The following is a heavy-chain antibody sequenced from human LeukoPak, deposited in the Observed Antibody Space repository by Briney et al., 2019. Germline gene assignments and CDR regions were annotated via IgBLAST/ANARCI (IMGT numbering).Heavy chain of an antibody. V-gene: IGHV4-59*11. CDR3: ARARYQLLPTFDY. Sequence: SETLSLTCAVSGDSFSSHYWTWIRQSPGTGLEWIGYISHIGRTNYNPSLKSRVTISVDTSKNQFSLKLSSVTAADTAVYYCARARYQLLPTFDYWGQGTLVIVSS. CDR1: GDSFSSHY. D-gene: IGHD2-2*01. J-gene: IGHJ4*02. CDR2: ISHIGRT.